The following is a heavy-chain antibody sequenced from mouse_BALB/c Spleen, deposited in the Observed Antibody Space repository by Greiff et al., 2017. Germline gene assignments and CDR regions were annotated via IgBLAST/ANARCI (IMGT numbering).Heavy chain of an antibody. V-gene: IGHV5-9-4*01. CDR1: GYTFSSYA. Sequence: EVLLVESGAGLVKPGGSLKLSCAASGYTFSSYAMSWVRQTPGKRLEWVGEISSGGSYTYYPDTVTGRFTISRDNATSTLYLEMSSLRSEDSAMYYCARDTTASGLWYFDVWGAGTTVTVSS. J-gene: IGHJ1*01. CDR2: ISSGGSYT. D-gene: IGHD2-12*01. CDR3: ARDTTASGLWYFDV.